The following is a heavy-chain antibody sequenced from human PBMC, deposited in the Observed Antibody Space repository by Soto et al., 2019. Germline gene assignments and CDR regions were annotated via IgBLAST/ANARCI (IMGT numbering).Heavy chain of an antibody. J-gene: IGHJ4*02. CDR2: INPSGGST. V-gene: IGHV1-46*01. D-gene: IGHD2-2*02. CDR1: GYTCTSYY. CDR3: ARAGGYCSSTSCYRGLDY. Sequence: ASVKVSCKASGYTCTSYYMHWVRQAPGQGLEWMGIINPSGGSTSYAQKFQGRVTMTRDTSTSTVYMELSSLRSEDTAVYYCARAGGYCSSTSCYRGLDYWGQGTLVTVSS.